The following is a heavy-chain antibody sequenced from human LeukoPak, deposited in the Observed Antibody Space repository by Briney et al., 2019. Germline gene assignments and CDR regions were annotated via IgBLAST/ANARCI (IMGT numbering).Heavy chain of an antibody. V-gene: IGHV1-46*01. CDR2: INPSGGST. CDR3: ARASILWFGELLSSFDY. J-gene: IGHJ4*02. Sequence: GASVKVSCKASGYTFTSYYMHWVRQAPRQGLEWMGIINPSGGSTSYAQKFQGRVTMTRDMSTSTVYMELSSLRSEDTAVYYCARASILWFGELLSSFDYWGQGTLVTVSS. CDR1: GYTFTSYY. D-gene: IGHD3-10*01.